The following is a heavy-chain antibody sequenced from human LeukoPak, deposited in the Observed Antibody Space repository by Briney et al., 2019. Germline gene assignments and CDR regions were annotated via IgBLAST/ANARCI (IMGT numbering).Heavy chain of an antibody. J-gene: IGHJ4*02. Sequence: GGSLRLSCAASGFTFSSYAMHWVRQAPGKGLEWVAVISYEGSNKYYADSVKGRFTISRDNSKNTLYLQMNSLRAEDTAVYYCARDYWSYSSPGTLDYWGQGTLVTVSS. D-gene: IGHD6-13*01. CDR3: ARDYWSYSSPGTLDY. CDR2: ISYEGSNK. CDR1: GFTFSSYA. V-gene: IGHV3-30-3*01.